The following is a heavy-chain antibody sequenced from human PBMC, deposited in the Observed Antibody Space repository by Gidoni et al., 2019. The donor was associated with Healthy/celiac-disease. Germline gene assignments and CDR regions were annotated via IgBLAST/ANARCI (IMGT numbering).Heavy chain of an antibody. Sequence: QVQLVESGGGVVQPGRSLRLSCAASGFTFSSYGMHWVRQAPGKGLEWVAVIWYDGSNKYYADSVKGRFTISRDNSKNTLYLQMNSLRAEDTAVYYCARDRQWIQLWKDGLYYYGMDVWGQGTTVTVSS. J-gene: IGHJ6*02. V-gene: IGHV3-33*01. CDR2: IWYDGSNK. CDR1: GFTFSSYG. CDR3: ARDRQWIQLWKDGLYYYGMDV. D-gene: IGHD5-18*01.